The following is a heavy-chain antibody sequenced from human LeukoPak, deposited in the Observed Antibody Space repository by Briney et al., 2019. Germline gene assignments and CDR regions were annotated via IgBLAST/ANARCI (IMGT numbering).Heavy chain of an antibody. V-gene: IGHV1-8*01. D-gene: IGHD3-3*01. Sequence: ASVKVSCKASGYTFTSYDINWVGQAAGQGGEGMGWMNPNSGKTVYAQKFEGRVTITAEESKSTAYMELSSLRFEDTAVYYCARWTGLNYDFWSGRNWFDPWGQGTLVTVSS. CDR1: GYTFTSYD. CDR3: ARWTGLNYDFWSGRNWFDP. J-gene: IGHJ5*02. CDR2: MNPNSGKT.